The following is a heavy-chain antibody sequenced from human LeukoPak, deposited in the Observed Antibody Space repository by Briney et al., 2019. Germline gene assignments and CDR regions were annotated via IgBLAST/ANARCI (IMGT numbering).Heavy chain of an antibody. CDR2: INHSGST. Sequence: KPSETLSLTCAVYGGSFSGYYWSWIRQPPGKGLEWIGEINHSGSTNYNPSLKSRVTISVDTSKNQFSLKLSSVTAADTAVYYRARGSWFDPWGQGTLVTVSS. V-gene: IGHV4-34*01. CDR3: ARGSWFDP. CDR1: GGSFSGYY. J-gene: IGHJ5*02.